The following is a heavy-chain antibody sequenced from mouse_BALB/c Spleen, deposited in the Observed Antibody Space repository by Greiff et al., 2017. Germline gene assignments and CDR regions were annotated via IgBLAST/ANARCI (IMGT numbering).Heavy chain of an antibody. CDR1: GFAFSSYD. CDR2: ISSGGGST. V-gene: IGHV5-12-1*01. Sequence: EVQGVESGGGLVKPGGSLKLSCAASGFAFSSYDMSWVRQTPEKRLEWVAYISSGGGSTYYPDTVKGRFTISRDNAKNTLYLQMSSLKSEDTAMYYCARLDYGYFYAMDYWGQGTSVTVSS. J-gene: IGHJ4*01. CDR3: ARLDYGYFYAMDY. D-gene: IGHD1-2*01.